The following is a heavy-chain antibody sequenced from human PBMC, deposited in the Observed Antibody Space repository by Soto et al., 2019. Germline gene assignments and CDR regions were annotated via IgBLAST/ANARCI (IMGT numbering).Heavy chain of an antibody. CDR1: GFTCSSYA. Sequence: GSSLRLSCAASGFTCSSYAMHWVRQAPGKGLEWVAVISYDGSNKYYADSVKGRFTISRDNSKNTLYLQMNSLRAEDTAVYYCARSVDTAMVGDYYYYYGMDVWGQGTTVTVSS. J-gene: IGHJ6*02. CDR2: ISYDGSNK. V-gene: IGHV3-30-3*01. CDR3: ARSVDTAMVGDYYYYYGMDV. D-gene: IGHD5-18*01.